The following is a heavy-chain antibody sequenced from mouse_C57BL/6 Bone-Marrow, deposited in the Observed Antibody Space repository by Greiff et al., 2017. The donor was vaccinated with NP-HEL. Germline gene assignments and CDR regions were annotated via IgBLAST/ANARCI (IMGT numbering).Heavy chain of an antibody. Sequence: VQLQQSGPELVKPGASVKLSCKASGYSFTDYNMTWVKQSNGKSLEWIGVIIPNSGTSSYNQKFKGKATLTVDQSSSTAYMQLNSLTSEDSAVYYCAELGRGFAYWGQGTLVTVSA. CDR1: GYSFTDYN. D-gene: IGHD4-1*01. CDR3: AELGRGFAY. V-gene: IGHV1-39*01. J-gene: IGHJ3*01. CDR2: IIPNSGTS.